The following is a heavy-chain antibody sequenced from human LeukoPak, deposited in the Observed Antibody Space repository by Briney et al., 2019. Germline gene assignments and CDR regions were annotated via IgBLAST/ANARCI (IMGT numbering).Heavy chain of an antibody. V-gene: IGHV1-18*01. CDR1: GYTFTRYG. CDR3: ARVGYDSSGRHRYAFDI. CDR2: INPNNGNT. D-gene: IGHD3-22*01. Sequence: ASVKVSCKASGYTFTRYGISWVRQAPGRGLEWMGWINPNNGNTNYVQKLQGRVTMTTDTSTNTAYVELRNLRSDDTAVYYCARVGYDSSGRHRYAFDIWGQGTMVTVSS. J-gene: IGHJ3*02.